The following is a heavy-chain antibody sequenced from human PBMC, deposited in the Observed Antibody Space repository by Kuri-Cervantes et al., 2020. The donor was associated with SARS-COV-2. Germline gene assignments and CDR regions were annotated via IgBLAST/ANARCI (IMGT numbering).Heavy chain of an antibody. CDR3: ASLGYCSSTSCSPFDY. CDR2: INTNTGNP. J-gene: IGHJ4*02. CDR1: GYTFTSYA. D-gene: IGHD2-2*01. Sequence: GGSLRLSCKASGYTFTSYAMNWVRQAPGQGLEWMGWINTNTGNPTYAQGFTGRFVFSLDTSVSTAYLQISSLKAEDTAVYYCASLGYCSSTSCSPFDYRGQGTLVTVSS. V-gene: IGHV7-4-1*02.